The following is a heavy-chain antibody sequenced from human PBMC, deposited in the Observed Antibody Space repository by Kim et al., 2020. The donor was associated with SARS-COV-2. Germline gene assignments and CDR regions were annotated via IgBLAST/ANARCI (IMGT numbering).Heavy chain of an antibody. V-gene: IGHV4-34*01. Sequence: SETLSLTCAVYGGSFSGYYWSWIRQPPGKGLEWIGEINHSGSTNYNPSLKSRVTISVDTSKNQFSLKLSSVTAADTAVYYCARRQYNWNAYFDYWGQGTL. D-gene: IGHD1-1*01. CDR3: ARRQYNWNAYFDY. J-gene: IGHJ4*02. CDR1: GGSFSGYY. CDR2: INHSGST.